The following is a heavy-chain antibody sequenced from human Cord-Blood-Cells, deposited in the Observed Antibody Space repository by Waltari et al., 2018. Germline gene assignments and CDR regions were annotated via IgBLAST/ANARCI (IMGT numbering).Heavy chain of an antibody. CDR1: GFTFSSYG. CDR3: ARDPNVVVPAANYFDY. J-gene: IGHJ4*02. CDR2: IWYDGSNK. Sequence: QVQLVESGGGVVQPGRSLRLSCAASGFTFSSYGMHWVRQAQGKGLEWVAVIWYDGSNKYYADSVKGRFTISRDNSKNTLYLQMNSLRAEDTAVYYCARDPNVVVPAANYFDYWGQGTLVTVSS. V-gene: IGHV3-33*01. D-gene: IGHD2-2*01.